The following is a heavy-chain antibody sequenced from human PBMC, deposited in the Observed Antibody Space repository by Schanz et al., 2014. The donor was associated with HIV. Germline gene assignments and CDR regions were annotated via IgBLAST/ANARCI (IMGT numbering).Heavy chain of an antibody. CDR1: GYTFISYG. CDR3: ARDRPVIVGATRADGGTDFDY. Sequence: QVQLVQSGTEVKKPGASVKVSCKASGYTFISYGISWVRQAPGQGLEWMGWISAYNGNTKYAQKFQGRLTMTTDTSTSTGYMELRSLRSDDTAVYYCARDRPVIVGATRADGGTDFDYWGQGTLVTVSS. CDR2: ISAYNGNT. V-gene: IGHV1-18*01. D-gene: IGHD1-26*01. J-gene: IGHJ4*02.